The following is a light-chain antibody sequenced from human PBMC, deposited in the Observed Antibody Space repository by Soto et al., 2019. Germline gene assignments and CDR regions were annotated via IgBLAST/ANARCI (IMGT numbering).Light chain of an antibody. J-gene: IGLJ1*01. V-gene: IGLV2-14*01. CDR1: SSDVDNGYNS. CDR2: EVR. CDR3: SSYSNSAAPYV. Sequence: QSVLTQPASVSGSPGQSITISCTGTSSDVDNGYNSVSWYQQHPGKAPKLIIYEVRNRPSGVSNRFSGSKSGNTASLTISGLQVEDEADYFCSSYSNSAAPYVFGTGTKVTV.